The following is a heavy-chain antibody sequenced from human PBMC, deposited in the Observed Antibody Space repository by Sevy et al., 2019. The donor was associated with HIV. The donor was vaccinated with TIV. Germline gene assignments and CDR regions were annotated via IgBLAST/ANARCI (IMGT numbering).Heavy chain of an antibody. CDR1: GFTFSAYD. CDR3: AKNRPPGGSYFSRHAMDV. D-gene: IGHD3-16*01. V-gene: IGHV3-30*18. CDR2: ISSDGSYR. Sequence: GGSLRLSCAASGFTFSAYDMHWVRHAPGKGLEWVAIISSDGSYRYYADSVRGRFSMSKDNSKNTMYLQISALSIEDTAVYYCAKNRPPGGSYFSRHAMDVWGRGTTVTVS. J-gene: IGHJ6*02.